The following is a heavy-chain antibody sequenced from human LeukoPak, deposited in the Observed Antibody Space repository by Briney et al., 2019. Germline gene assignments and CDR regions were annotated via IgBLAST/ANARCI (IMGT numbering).Heavy chain of an antibody. D-gene: IGHD6-19*01. J-gene: IGHJ4*02. CDR2: IKQEGSEK. CDR3: AKDEWYSSGWYLDY. CDR1: GFTFSNYW. V-gene: IGHV3-7*01. Sequence: GGSLRLSCAASGFTFSNYWMSWVRQAPGKGLEWVANIKQEGSEKYYVDSVKGRFTISRDNSRNTLYLQMNSLRAEDTAVYFCAKDEWYSSGWYLDYWGQGTLVTVSS.